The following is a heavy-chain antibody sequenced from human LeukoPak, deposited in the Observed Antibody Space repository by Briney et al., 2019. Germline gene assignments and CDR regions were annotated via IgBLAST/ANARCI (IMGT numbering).Heavy chain of an antibody. Sequence: GGSLRLSCAASGFTFSSHWMSWVRQAPGKGLEWVANIKQDGREKYYVDSVKGRFTISRDNAKNSLYLQMNSLRAEDTAVYYCARSADSSSWFNYYYYYYGMDVWGQGTTVTVSS. CDR1: GFTFSSHW. V-gene: IGHV3-7*01. J-gene: IGHJ6*02. D-gene: IGHD6-13*01. CDR2: IKQDGREK. CDR3: ARSADSSSWFNYYYYYYGMDV.